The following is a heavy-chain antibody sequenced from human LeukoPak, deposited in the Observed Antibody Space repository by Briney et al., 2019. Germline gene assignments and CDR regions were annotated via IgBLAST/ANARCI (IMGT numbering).Heavy chain of an antibody. D-gene: IGHD1-7*01. V-gene: IGHV1-18*01. Sequence: ASVKVSCKASAGTFSSYAISWVRQAPGQGLEWMGWISAYNGNTNYAQKLQGRVTMTTDTSTSTAYMELRSLRSDDTAVYYCARVELIGWFDPWGQGTLVTVSS. CDR3: ARVELIGWFDP. CDR2: ISAYNGNT. J-gene: IGHJ5*02. CDR1: AGTFSSYA.